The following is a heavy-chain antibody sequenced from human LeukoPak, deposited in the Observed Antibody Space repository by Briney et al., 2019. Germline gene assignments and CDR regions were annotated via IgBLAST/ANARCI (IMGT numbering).Heavy chain of an antibody. CDR2: IYYSGSA. J-gene: IGHJ4*02. CDR3: ARSYGSGNYFDY. Sequence: SETLSLTCTVSGGSISSSNYYWSWIRQPPGKGLEWIGYIYYSGSANYNPSLKSRVTISVDTSKNQFSLKLSSVTAADTAVYYCARSYGSGNYFDYWGQGTLVTVSS. CDR1: GGSISSSNYY. D-gene: IGHD3-10*01. V-gene: IGHV4-61*01.